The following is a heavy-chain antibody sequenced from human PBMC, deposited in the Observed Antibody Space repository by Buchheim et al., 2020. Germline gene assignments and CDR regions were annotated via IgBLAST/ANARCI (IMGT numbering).Heavy chain of an antibody. J-gene: IGHJ6*02. D-gene: IGHD3-10*01. CDR2: IYYSGST. CDR3: ASSELWFGELNLYYYYGMDV. Sequence: QVQLQESGPGLVKPSQTLSLTCTVSGGSISSGDYYWSWIRQPPGKGLEWIGYIYYSGSTYYNPSLKSRVTISVDTSKNQFSLKLSSVTAADTAVYYCASSELWFGELNLYYYYGMDVWGQGTT. V-gene: IGHV4-30-4*01. CDR1: GGSISSGDYY.